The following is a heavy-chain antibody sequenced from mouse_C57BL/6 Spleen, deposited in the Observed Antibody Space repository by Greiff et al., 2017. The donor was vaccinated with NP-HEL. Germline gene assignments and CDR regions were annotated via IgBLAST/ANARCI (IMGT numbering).Heavy chain of an antibody. CDR3: ARGDDY. CDR2: INPNNGGT. J-gene: IGHJ4*01. Sequence: EVQLQQSGPELVKPGASVKISCKASGYTFTDYYMNWVKQSHGKSLEWIGDINPNNGGTSYNQKFKGKATLTVDKSSSTAYMELRSLTSEDSAVYYCARGDDYWGQGTSVTVSS. V-gene: IGHV1-26*01. CDR1: GYTFTDYY.